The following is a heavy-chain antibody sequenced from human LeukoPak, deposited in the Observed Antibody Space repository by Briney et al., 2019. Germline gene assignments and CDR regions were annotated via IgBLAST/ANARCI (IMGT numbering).Heavy chain of an antibody. CDR2: IRYDGSNK. CDR3: AKEAYSSGWYWLDD. Sequence: GGSLRLSCAASGFTFSSYGMHWVRPAPGKGLEGVAFIRYDGSNKYYADSVKGRFTISRDNSKKPLYLQMNSLRAEDTAVYYCAKEAYSSGWYWLDDWGQGTLVTVSS. D-gene: IGHD6-19*01. J-gene: IGHJ4*02. CDR1: GFTFSSYG. V-gene: IGHV3-30*02.